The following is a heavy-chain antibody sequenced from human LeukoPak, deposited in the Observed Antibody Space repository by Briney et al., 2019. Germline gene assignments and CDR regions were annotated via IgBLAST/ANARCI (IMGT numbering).Heavy chain of an antibody. J-gene: IGHJ4*02. D-gene: IGHD4-17*01. V-gene: IGHV4-59*01. CDR1: GGSISSYY. Sequence: PSETLSLTCTVSGGSISSYYWSWIRQPPGKGLEWIGYIYYSGSTNYSPSLKSRVTISVDTSKNQFSLKLSSVTAADTAVYYCARVYDYGDQIDYWGQGTLVTVSS. CDR2: IYYSGST. CDR3: ARVYDYGDQIDY.